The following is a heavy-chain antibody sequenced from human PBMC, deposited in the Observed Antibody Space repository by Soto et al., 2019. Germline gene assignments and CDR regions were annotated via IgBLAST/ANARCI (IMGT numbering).Heavy chain of an antibody. CDR3: AKPRVRVLNYFRX. V-gene: IGHV3-30*18. Sequence: PGGSLRLSCAASGFTFRTYDMHWVRQAPGKGLEWVSLISYDGNDKHNSDSVKVRFTISRDNSRNTLYLQMKSLRAEDTAVYCCAKPRVRVLNYFRXWGQATLVTVSX. J-gene: IGHJ4*02. CDR1: GFTFRTYD. CDR2: ISYDGNDK. D-gene: IGHD3-10*01.